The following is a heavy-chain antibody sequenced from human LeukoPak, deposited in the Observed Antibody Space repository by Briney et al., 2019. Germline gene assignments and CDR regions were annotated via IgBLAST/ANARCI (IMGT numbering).Heavy chain of an antibody. V-gene: IGHV1-2*02. J-gene: IGHJ1*01. Sequence: ASVKGSCKASGYNFTGYYLHWVRQAPGQGLEWMGWIHPNSGGTNYAQKFQGRVTMTRDTSISTAYMELSSLRSDDTAVYYCARLAAVPGWGQGTLVTVSS. CDR1: GYNFTGYY. D-gene: IGHD6-19*01. CDR2: IHPNSGGT. CDR3: ARLAAVPG.